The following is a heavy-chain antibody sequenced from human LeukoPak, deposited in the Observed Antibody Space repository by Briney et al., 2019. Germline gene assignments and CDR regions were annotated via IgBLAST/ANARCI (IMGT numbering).Heavy chain of an antibody. J-gene: IGHJ4*02. Sequence: PSETLSLTCAVYGGSFSGYYWSWIRQPPGKGLEWIGEINHSGSTNYNPSLKSRVTISVDTSKNQFSLKLSSVTAADTAVYYCARDLMYYYDSSGYDTSPFFDYWGQGTLVTVSS. V-gene: IGHV4-34*01. CDR2: INHSGST. CDR1: GGSFSGYY. CDR3: ARDLMYYYDSSGYDTSPFFDY. D-gene: IGHD3-22*01.